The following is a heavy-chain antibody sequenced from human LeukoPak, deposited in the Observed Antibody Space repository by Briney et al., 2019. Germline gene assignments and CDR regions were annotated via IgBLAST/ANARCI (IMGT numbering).Heavy chain of an antibody. Sequence: SETLSLTCAVYGGSFSGYYWSWIRQPPGRGLEWIGEINHSGSTNYNPSLKSRVTISVDTSKNQFSLKLSSVTAANTAVYYCARGDSSGYPYWGQGTLVTVSS. CDR3: ARGDSSGYPY. D-gene: IGHD3-22*01. J-gene: IGHJ4*02. CDR1: GGSFSGYY. V-gene: IGHV4-34*01. CDR2: INHSGST.